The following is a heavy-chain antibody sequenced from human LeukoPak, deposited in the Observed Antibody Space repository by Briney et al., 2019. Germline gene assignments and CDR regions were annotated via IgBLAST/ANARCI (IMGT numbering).Heavy chain of an antibody. CDR1: GDNVSSDSAF. CDR3: ARAPYGSGTYFDL. CDR2: TYYRSQWYN. V-gene: IGHV6-1*01. Sequence: SQTLSLTCAVSGDNVSSDSAFWNWIRQSPSRGLEWLGRTYYRSQWYNDDALSVKSRLSITPDTSKNQFSLQLNSLTPEDSAVYYCARAPYGSGTYFDLWGQGALVTVSS. D-gene: IGHD3-10*01. J-gene: IGHJ5*02.